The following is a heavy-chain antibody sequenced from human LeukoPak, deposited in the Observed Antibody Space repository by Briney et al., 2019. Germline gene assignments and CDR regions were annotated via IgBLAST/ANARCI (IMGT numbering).Heavy chain of an antibody. CDR2: IYYSGST. Sequence: SETLSLTCTVPGGSISSSSYYWGWIRQPPGKGLEWIGSIYYSGSTYYNPSLKSRVTISVDTSKNQFSLKLSSVTAADTAVYYCARPTDYGGNSDYWGQGTLVTVSS. CDR1: GGSISSSSYY. CDR3: ARPTDYGGNSDY. V-gene: IGHV4-39*01. J-gene: IGHJ4*02. D-gene: IGHD4-23*01.